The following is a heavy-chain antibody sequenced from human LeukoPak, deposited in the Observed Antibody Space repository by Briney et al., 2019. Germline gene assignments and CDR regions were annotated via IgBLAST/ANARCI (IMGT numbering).Heavy chain of an antibody. V-gene: IGHV3-48*03. D-gene: IGHD3-10*01. CDR2: ISSSGSTI. Sequence: PGGSLRLSCAAAGFTFTSYEMNWGRQAPGKGLEWVSYISSSGSTIYPADSAKGRFTISRDNATNSVYMQMNSLSVEDTAVYYCERGDSPRLLWFGEPGGFYFDYWGQGTLVTVSS. CDR3: ERGDSPRLLWFGEPGGFYFDY. J-gene: IGHJ4*02. CDR1: GFTFTSYE.